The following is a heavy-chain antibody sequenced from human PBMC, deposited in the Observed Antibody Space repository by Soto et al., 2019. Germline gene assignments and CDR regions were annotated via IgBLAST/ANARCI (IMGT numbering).Heavy chain of an antibody. J-gene: IGHJ6*02. V-gene: IGHV4-59*08. CDR2: ILYSGIT. Sequence: PSETLSLTCTVSGGSISGYFWSWIRQPPGKGLEWIGYILYSGITEYNPSLKSRLTISVDTSNNQFSLKLSSVTAADTAVYYFARLAGLTMIREGTYYHAMDVWGQGTTVTVSS. CDR1: GGSISGYF. CDR3: ARLAGLTMIREGTYYHAMDV. D-gene: IGHD3-10*01.